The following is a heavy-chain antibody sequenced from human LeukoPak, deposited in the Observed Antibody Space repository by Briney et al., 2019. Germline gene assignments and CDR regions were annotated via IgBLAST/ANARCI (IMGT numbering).Heavy chain of an antibody. Sequence: PSETLSLTCAVYGGSFSGYYWGWIRQPPGKGLEWIGSIYYSGSTNYNPSLKSRVTISINTSKNQFSLKLNSVTAADTAVYYCTRDAAGATQESWGQGTLVTVSS. V-gene: IGHV4-34*01. CDR3: TRDAAGATQES. CDR2: IYYSGST. CDR1: GGSFSGYY. J-gene: IGHJ5*02. D-gene: IGHD6-13*01.